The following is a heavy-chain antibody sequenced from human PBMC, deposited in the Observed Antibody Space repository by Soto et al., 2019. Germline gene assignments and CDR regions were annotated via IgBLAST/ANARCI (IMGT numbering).Heavy chain of an antibody. CDR2: IWYDGSNK. Sequence: VQLVESGGVVVQPGGSLRLSCAASGFTFSSYGMHWVRQAPGKGLERVAVIWYDGSNKYYADSVKGRFTISRDNSKNTLYLQMNSLRAEDTAVYYCAREEAYYDFWSGATGPYYYYYGMDVWGQGTTVTVSS. J-gene: IGHJ6*02. CDR3: AREEAYYDFWSGATGPYYYYYGMDV. V-gene: IGHV3-33*01. CDR1: GFTFSSYG. D-gene: IGHD3-3*01.